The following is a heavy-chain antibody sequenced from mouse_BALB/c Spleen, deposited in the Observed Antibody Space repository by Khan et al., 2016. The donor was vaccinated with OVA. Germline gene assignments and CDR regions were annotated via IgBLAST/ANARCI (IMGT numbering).Heavy chain of an antibody. CDR3: ARGYDLFAY. J-gene: IGHJ3*01. V-gene: IGHV1-26*01. D-gene: IGHD2-14*01. CDR1: GYSFTLYY. Sequence: VRLQQSGPDLVKPGASVKISCKASGYSFTLYYMTWVKQSPGKSLEWIGRVNPNTGGSDYNQEFKGKAILTVDKSSNTAYMELHSLTSEDSAVYYCARGYDLFAYWGQGTLVTVSA. CDR2: VNPNTGGS.